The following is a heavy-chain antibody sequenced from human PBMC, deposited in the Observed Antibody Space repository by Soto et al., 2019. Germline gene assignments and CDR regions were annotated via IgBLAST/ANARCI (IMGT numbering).Heavy chain of an antibody. CDR3: AQHKAPNCSGGSCYSDPHYGMDV. CDR2: ISGSGGST. D-gene: IGHD2-15*01. V-gene: IGHV3-23*01. Sequence: EVQLLESGGGLVQPGGSLRLSCAASGFTFSSYAMSWVRQAPGKGLEWVSAISGSGGSTYYADSVKGRFTISRDNSKNTLYLQMNSLRAEDTAVYYCAQHKAPNCSGGSCYSDPHYGMDVWGQGTTVTVSS. CDR1: GFTFSSYA. J-gene: IGHJ6*02.